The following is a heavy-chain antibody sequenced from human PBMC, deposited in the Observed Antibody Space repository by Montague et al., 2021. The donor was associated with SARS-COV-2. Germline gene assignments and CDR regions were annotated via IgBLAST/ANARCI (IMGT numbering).Heavy chain of an antibody. CDR1: GGSIGSCY. Sequence: SETLSLTCSVSGGSIGSCYWSWLRQPPAQGLEWIGHIHYNGSNTYSPSFTRRVTISIDTPKNQFSLKLSSVTAADTAVYYYARISDPSGTYYLPYWGQGTLVTVSS. J-gene: IGHJ4*02. V-gene: IGHV4-59*01. CDR2: IHYNGSN. D-gene: IGHD3-10*01. CDR3: ARISDPSGTYYLPY.